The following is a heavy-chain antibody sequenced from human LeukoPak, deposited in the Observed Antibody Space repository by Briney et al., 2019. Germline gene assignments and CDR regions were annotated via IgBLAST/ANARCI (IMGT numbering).Heavy chain of an antibody. Sequence: QTGGSLRLSCAASGFTFSTSAMTWVRQAPGKGLEWVSGISGSGVTHYADSVKGRFTISRDNSKNTLYLQMNSLRAEDTAVYYCAKERASYGVPGLFDYWGQGTLVTVSS. CDR1: GFTFSTSA. D-gene: IGHD5-18*01. V-gene: IGHV3-23*01. CDR3: AKERASYGVPGLFDY. J-gene: IGHJ4*02. CDR2: ISGSGVT.